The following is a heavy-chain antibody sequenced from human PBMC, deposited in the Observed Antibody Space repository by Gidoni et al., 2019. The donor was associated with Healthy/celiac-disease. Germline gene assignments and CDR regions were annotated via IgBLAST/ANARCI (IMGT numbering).Heavy chain of an antibody. CDR1: GFTFSSYG. D-gene: IGHD2-15*01. CDR3: ARDLSGASGWFDP. V-gene: IGHV3-33*08. Sequence: QVQLVESGGGVVQPGRSLRLSCAASGFTFSSYGMHWVRQAPGKGLEWVAVIWYDGSNKYYADSVKGRFTISRDNSKNTLYLQMNSLRAEDTAVYYCARDLSGASGWFDPWGQGTLVTVSS. CDR2: IWYDGSNK. J-gene: IGHJ5*02.